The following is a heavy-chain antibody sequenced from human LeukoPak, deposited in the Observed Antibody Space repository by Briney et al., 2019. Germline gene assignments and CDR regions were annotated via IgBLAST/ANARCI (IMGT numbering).Heavy chain of an antibody. V-gene: IGHV3-30*18. J-gene: IGHJ4*02. Sequence: GRSLTLSCAASGFTFSRNGMHWVRQAPGKGLEWVAGISHDGRNAYYGDSVKGRVAISRDNSKNTLDLQMNGLRLEDTAVYYCAKGQQWLLLAFLDFWGQGTLVTVSS. CDR1: GFTFSRNG. D-gene: IGHD6-19*01. CDR3: AKGQQWLLLAFLDF. CDR2: ISHDGRNA.